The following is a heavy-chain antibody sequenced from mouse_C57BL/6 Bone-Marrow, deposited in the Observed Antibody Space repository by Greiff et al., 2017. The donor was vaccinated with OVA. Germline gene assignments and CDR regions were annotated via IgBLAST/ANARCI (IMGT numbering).Heavy chain of an antibody. D-gene: IGHD2-3*01. CDR1: GFTFSSYT. CDR3: ARRDDGYRYWYFDV. V-gene: IGHV5-9*01. J-gene: IGHJ1*03. Sequence: EVKVEESGGGLVKPGGSLKLSCAASGFTFSSYTMSWVRQTPEKRLEWVATISGGGGNTYYPDSVKGRFTISRDNAKNTLYLQMSSLRSEDTALYYCARRDDGYRYWYFDVWGTGTTVTVSS. CDR2: ISGGGGNT.